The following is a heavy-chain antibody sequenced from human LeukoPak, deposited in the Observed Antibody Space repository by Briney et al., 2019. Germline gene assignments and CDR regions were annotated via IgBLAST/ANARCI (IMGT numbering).Heavy chain of an antibody. CDR2: ISYDGSNK. Sequence: GRSLRLSCAASGFTFSSYAMHWVRQAPGKGLEWVAVISYDGSNKYYADSVKGRFTISRDNAKNSLYLQMNSLRAEDTAVYYCARGPLRGREDYYYMDVWGKGTTVTVSS. J-gene: IGHJ6*03. CDR3: ARGPLRGREDYYYMDV. V-gene: IGHV3-30*07. D-gene: IGHD3-16*01. CDR1: GFTFSSYA.